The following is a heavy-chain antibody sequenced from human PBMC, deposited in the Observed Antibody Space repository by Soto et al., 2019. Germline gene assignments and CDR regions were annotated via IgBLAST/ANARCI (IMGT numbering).Heavy chain of an antibody. CDR3: ARDRNWGKYYFDY. V-gene: IGHV3-21*01. CDR2: ISSSSSYI. J-gene: IGHJ4*02. D-gene: IGHD7-27*01. CDR1: GFTFSRYS. Sequence: EVRLVESGGGLVKPGGSLRLSCAASGFTFSRYSMNWVRQAPGKGLEWVSSISSSSSYIYYADSVKGRFTISRDNAKNSLYLQMNSLRAEDTAVYYCARDRNWGKYYFDYWGQGTLVTVSS.